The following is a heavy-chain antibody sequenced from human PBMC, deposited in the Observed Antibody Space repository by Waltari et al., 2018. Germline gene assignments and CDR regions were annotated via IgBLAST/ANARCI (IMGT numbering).Heavy chain of an antibody. D-gene: IGHD3-3*01. Sequence: QLLESGGGLVQPGGCLRLSCAAPGLGFFAFAMNWVRQAPGKGLGWVSGIRGSGDSTYYANSVKGRFTISRDNSKNTLSLQMDGLRAEDTAVYYCAKGRGYDFFDSWGQGTLVTVSS. CDR2: IRGSGDST. J-gene: IGHJ4*02. CDR1: GLGFFAFA. CDR3: AKGRGYDFFDS. V-gene: IGHV3-23*01.